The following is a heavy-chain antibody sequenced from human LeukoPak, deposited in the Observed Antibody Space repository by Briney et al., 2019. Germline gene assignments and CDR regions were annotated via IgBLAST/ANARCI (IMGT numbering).Heavy chain of an antibody. CDR2: IYYSGST. CDR1: GGSISSYY. J-gene: IGHJ6*02. CDR3: ARMCSFTMVRGVMNSYGMDV. D-gene: IGHD3-10*01. V-gene: IGHV4-59*01. Sequence: SETLSLTCTVSGGSISSYYWSWIRQPPGKGLEWIGYIYYSGSTNYNPSLKSRVTISVDTSKNQFSLKLSSVTAADTAVYYCARMCSFTMVRGVMNSYGMDVWGQGTTVTVYS.